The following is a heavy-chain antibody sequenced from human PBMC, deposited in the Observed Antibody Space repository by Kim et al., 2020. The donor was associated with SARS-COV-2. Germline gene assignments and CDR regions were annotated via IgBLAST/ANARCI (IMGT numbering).Heavy chain of an antibody. D-gene: IGHD3-10*01. Sequence: GGSLRLSCAASGFTFSSYSMNWVRQAPGKGLEWVSSISSSSSYIYYADSVKGRFTISRDSAKNSLYLQMNSLRAEDTAVYYCASTSGGFRVHDYWGQGTLVTVSS. V-gene: IGHV3-21*01. CDR3: ASTSGGFRVHDY. J-gene: IGHJ4*02. CDR1: GFTFSSYS. CDR2: ISSSSSYI.